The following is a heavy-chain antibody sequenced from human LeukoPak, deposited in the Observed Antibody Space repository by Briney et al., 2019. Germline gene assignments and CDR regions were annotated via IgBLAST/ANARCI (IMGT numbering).Heavy chain of an antibody. CDR3: ARVGPWILRAFDI. CDR2: ISPYSGNT. V-gene: IGHV1-18*01. J-gene: IGHJ3*02. Sequence: GASVKVSCKASGYTFIDYGVSWVRQAPGEGLEYMGWISPYSGNTNYAQNLQGRVTMTTDSSTTTAYMELRSLRSGDTAVYYCARVGPWILRAFDIWGQGTMVTVSS. D-gene: IGHD5-18*01. CDR1: GYTFIDYG.